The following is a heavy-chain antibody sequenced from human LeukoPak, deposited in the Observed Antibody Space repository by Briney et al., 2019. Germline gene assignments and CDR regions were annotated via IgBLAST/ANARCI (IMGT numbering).Heavy chain of an antibody. D-gene: IGHD3-10*01. Sequence: GASVKVSCKASGYTFTDYYMHWVRQAPGQGLEWMGWINPNGGGTIYAQKFQGRVTLTRDTSISTAYMELSRLRSDDTAVYYCAKDAMVRVGFDYWGQGTLVTVSS. CDR1: GYTFTDYY. V-gene: IGHV1-2*02. J-gene: IGHJ4*02. CDR3: AKDAMVRVGFDY. CDR2: INPNGGGT.